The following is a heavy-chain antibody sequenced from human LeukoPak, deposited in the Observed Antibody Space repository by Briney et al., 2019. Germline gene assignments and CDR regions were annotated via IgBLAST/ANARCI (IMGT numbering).Heavy chain of an antibody. J-gene: IGHJ4*02. V-gene: IGHV3-7*01. CDR3: ARGDNYGSGSYYRGPLDY. D-gene: IGHD3-10*01. Sequence: GGSLRLSCAAPGFTFSSYWMSWVRQAPGKGLEWVATIKQDGSEKYYVDSVKGRFTISRDNAKNSLYLQMNSLRAEDTAVYYCARGDNYGSGSYYRGPLDYWGQGTLVTVSS. CDR2: IKQDGSEK. CDR1: GFTFSSYW.